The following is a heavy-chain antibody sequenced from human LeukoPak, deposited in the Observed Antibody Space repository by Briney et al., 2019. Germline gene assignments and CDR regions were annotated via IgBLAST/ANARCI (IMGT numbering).Heavy chain of an antibody. CDR3: ARAKGYTYGRDFYFYYGMDV. CDR2: ISYIGNT. Sequence: SETLSLTCTVSGGAISNYYWSWIRQPPGKGLEWIGYISYIGNTNYSPSLKSRVTISIDTSENQLSLKLSSVTAADTAVNYCARAKGYTYGRDFYFYYGMDVWGQGTTVTVSS. J-gene: IGHJ6*02. D-gene: IGHD5-18*01. V-gene: IGHV4-59*13. CDR1: GGAISNYY.